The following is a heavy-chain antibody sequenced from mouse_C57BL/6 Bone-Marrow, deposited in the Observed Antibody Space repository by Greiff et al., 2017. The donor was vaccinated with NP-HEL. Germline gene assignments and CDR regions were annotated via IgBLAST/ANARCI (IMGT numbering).Heavy chain of an antibody. Sequence: VQLQQSGPELVKPGASVKISCKASGYTFTDYYMNWVKQSHGKSLEWIGDINPNNGGTSYNQKFKGKATLTVDKSSSTAYMELRSLTSEDSAVYYCARKWLPPAMDYWGQGTSVTVSS. CDR1: GYTFTDYY. CDR2: INPNNGGT. J-gene: IGHJ4*01. CDR3: ARKWLPPAMDY. D-gene: IGHD1-3*01. V-gene: IGHV1-26*01.